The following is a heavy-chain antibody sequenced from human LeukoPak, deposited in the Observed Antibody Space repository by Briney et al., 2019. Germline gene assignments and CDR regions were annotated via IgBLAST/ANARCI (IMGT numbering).Heavy chain of an antibody. V-gene: IGHV4-39*01. CDR3: ARHGLFSSGYYYWFDP. CDR1: GGSISSSSYS. D-gene: IGHD3-22*01. CDR2: IYYSGST. Sequence: SETLSLTCTVSGGSISSSSYSWGWLRQPPGKGLEWIGSIYYSGSTYYNPSLKSRVTISVDTSKNQFSLKLSSVTAADTAVYYCARHGLFSSGYYYWFDPWGQGTLVTVSA. J-gene: IGHJ5*02.